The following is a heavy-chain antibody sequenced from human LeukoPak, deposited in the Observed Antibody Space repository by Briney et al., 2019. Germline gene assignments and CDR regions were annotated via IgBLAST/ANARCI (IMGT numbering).Heavy chain of an antibody. CDR1: GGSFSGYY. Sequence: PSETLSLTCAVYGGSFSGYYWSWIRQPPGKGLEWIGEINHSGSTNYNPSLKSRVTISVDTSKNQFSLKLSSVTAADTAVYYCARAPWLRFLFSDPAFDYWGQGTLVAVSS. CDR3: ARAPWLRFLFSDPAFDY. V-gene: IGHV4-34*01. CDR2: INHSGST. D-gene: IGHD5-12*01. J-gene: IGHJ4*02.